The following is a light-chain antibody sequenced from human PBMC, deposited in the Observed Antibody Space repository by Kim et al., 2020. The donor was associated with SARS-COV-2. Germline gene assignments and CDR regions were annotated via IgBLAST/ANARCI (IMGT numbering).Light chain of an antibody. V-gene: IGKV1-39*01. CDR3: QQSYSTPES. J-gene: IGKJ2*03. CDR1: QSISSY. CDR2: AAS. Sequence: DIQMTQSPSSLSASVGDRVTITCRASQSISSYLNWYQEKPGKDPKLLIYAASSLQSGVPSRFSGSGSGTDFTLTISSLQPEDFATYYCQQSYSTPESFGQETKLEI.